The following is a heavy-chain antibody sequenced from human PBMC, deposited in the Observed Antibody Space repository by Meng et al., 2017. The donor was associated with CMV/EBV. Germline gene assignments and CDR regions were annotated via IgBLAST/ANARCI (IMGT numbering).Heavy chain of an antibody. V-gene: IGHV3-30*02. CDR3: AKDHLGAWEVFD. CDR2: IRNDGSNK. CDR1: GFTFSSYG. D-gene: IGHD3-10*01. J-gene: IGHJ4*02. Sequence: GGSLRLSCAASGFTFSSYGLHWVRQAPGKGLEWVAFIRNDGSNKYYADSVKGRFTISRDNSKNTLYLQMNGLRTEDTAVYYYAKDHLGAWEVFDWGQGTLVTVSS.